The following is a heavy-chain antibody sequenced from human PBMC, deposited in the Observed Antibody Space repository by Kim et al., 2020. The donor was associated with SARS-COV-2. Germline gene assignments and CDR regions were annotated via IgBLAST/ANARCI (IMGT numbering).Heavy chain of an antibody. D-gene: IGHD3-10*01. Sequence: ASVKVSCKASGYTFTNYGISWVRQAPGQGLEWMGWISTYNGNTNYSQKFQGRVTMTTDTSTTTAYMELRSLRSDDTALYYCARVRQGGYWGQGTLVTVS. CDR3: ARVRQGGY. CDR1: GYTFTNYG. V-gene: IGHV1-18*01. CDR2: ISTYNGNT. J-gene: IGHJ4*02.